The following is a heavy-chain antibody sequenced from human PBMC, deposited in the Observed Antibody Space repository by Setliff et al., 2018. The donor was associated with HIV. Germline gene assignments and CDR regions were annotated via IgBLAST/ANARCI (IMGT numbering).Heavy chain of an antibody. J-gene: IGHJ4*02. CDR1: GFTFSDYY. CDR2: ISSSSSYT. CDR3: ARGGFGTGLDY. D-gene: IGHD6-13*01. Sequence: NPGGSLRLSCAASGFTFSDYYMSWIRQAPGKGLEWVSYISSSSSYTIHADSVKGRFTISRDNAKNTVYLQMNSLRTEDTAVYYCARGGFGTGLDYWGLGALVTVSS. V-gene: IGHV3-11*06.